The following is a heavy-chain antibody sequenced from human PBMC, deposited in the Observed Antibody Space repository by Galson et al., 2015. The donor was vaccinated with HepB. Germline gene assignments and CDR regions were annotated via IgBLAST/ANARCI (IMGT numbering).Heavy chain of an antibody. CDR3: ARGSGCPDY. J-gene: IGHJ4*02. V-gene: IGHV3-21*01. CDR2: ISRSSSSYI. D-gene: IGHD4/OR15-4a*01. CDR1: GFTFSTYS. Sequence: SLRLSCAASGFTFSTYSMNWVRQAPGKGLEWVSIISRSSSSYIYYADAVKGRFTISRDNAKNSLYLQMNSLCAEDTGVYYCARGSGCPDYWGQGTLVTVSS.